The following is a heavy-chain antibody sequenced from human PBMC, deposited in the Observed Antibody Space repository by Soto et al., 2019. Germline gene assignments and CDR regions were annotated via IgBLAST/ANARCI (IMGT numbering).Heavy chain of an antibody. V-gene: IGHV3-21*01. Sequence: EVQLVESGGGLVKPGGSLRLSCAASGFTFSSYSMNWVRQAPGKGLEWVSSISSSSSYIYYADSVKGRFTISRDNAKNSRYLQMNSLRAEDTAVYYCARDPPLRAIDYWGQGTLVTVSS. D-gene: IGHD5-12*01. CDR2: ISSSSSYI. CDR1: GFTFSSYS. CDR3: ARDPPLRAIDY. J-gene: IGHJ4*02.